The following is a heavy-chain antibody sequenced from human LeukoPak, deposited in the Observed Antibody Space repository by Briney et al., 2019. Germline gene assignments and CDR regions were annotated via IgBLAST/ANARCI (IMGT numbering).Heavy chain of an antibody. CDR1: GGTFSSYA. CDR2: IIPIFGTA. V-gene: IGHV1-69*05. J-gene: IGHJ4*02. Sequence: SVKVSCKASGGTFSSYAISWVRQAPGQGLEWMGGIIPIFGTANYAQKFQGRVTITTDESTSTAYMELSSLRSEDTAVYYCARGIGVGGNSPYFDYWGQGTLVTVSS. D-gene: IGHD4-23*01. CDR3: ARGIGVGGNSPYFDY.